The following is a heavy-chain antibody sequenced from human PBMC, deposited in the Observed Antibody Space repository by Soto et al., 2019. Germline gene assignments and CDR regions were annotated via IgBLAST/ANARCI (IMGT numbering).Heavy chain of an antibody. CDR3: ARDIAARLFAFDI. V-gene: IGHV1-2*04. D-gene: IGHD6-6*01. J-gene: IGHJ3*02. Sequence: ASVKVSCKASGYTFTGYYMHWVRQAPGQGLEWMGWINPNSGGTNYAQKFQGWVTMTRDTSISTAYMELSRLRSDDTAVYYCARDIAARLFAFDIWGQGTMVTVSS. CDR2: INPNSGGT. CDR1: GYTFTGYY.